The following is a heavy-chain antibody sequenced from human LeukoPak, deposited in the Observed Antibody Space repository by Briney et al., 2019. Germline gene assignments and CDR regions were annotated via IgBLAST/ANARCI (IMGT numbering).Heavy chain of an antibody. CDR3: ARDLAGYDSSGYEAY. J-gene: IGHJ4*02. CDR1: GFTFDDYA. V-gene: IGHV3-9*01. CDR2: ISWNSGTI. Sequence: GGSLRLSCAASGFTFDDYAMHWVRQAPGKGLEWVSGISWNSGTIGYADSVKGRFTISRGNAKNSLFLQMNSLRAEDTAVYYCARDLAGYDSSGYEAYWGQGTLVTVSS. D-gene: IGHD3-22*01.